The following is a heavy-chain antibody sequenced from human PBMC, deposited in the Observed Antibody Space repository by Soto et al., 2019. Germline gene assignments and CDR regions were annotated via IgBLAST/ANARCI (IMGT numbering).Heavy chain of an antibody. Sequence: SETLSLTCAVYGGSFSGYYWSWIRQPPGKGLEWIGEINHSGSTNYNPSLKSRVTISVDTSKNQFSLKLSSVTAADTAVYYCARIDRRMVRGVIITPNVDYWGQGTLVT. CDR2: INHSGST. CDR1: GGSFSGYY. J-gene: IGHJ4*02. CDR3: ARIDRRMVRGVIITPNVDY. V-gene: IGHV4-34*01. D-gene: IGHD3-10*01.